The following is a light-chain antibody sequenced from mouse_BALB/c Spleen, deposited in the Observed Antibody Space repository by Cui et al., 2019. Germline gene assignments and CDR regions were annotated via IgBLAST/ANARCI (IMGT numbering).Light chain of an antibody. CDR1: QEINKY. CDR3: LQYYNLWT. V-gene: IGKV19-93*01. J-gene: IGKJ1*01. Sequence: DIKLTQSPSSLSGSLGGKVTITCKASQEINKYTAWYQHKPGKGPRLLIHYTSTFQPGIPSRFSGSVSGIDYSFSISNLGPECSATYYCLQYYNLWTFGGGTKLEIK. CDR2: YTS.